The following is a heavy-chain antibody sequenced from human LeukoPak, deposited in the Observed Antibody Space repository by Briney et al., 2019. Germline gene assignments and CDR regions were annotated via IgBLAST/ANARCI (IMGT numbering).Heavy chain of an antibody. CDR3: AKDDRWLQFCC. J-gene: IGHJ4*02. Sequence: PGGCLRLSCVASGSSFTDYAIHWVRQAPGKGLEWVALISFDGSNTYYADSVKGRFTISRDNSRNTVYLQMNSLRAEDTAVYYCAKDDRWLQFCCWGQGTLVTVSA. CDR1: GSSFTDYA. CDR2: ISFDGSNT. V-gene: IGHV3-30*04. D-gene: IGHD5-24*01.